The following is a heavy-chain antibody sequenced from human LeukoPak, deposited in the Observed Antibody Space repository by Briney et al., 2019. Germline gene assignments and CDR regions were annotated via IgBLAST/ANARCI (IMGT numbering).Heavy chain of an antibody. V-gene: IGHV3-11*04. Sequence: GGSLRLSCAASGLTFSDYYMVWIRQAPGRGLEWISYISVSGSSVYYADSVKGRFTISRDNSKKSLYLQMNSLRADDTAVYYCAREWLLNRKDAFDVWGQGTMVTVSS. CDR1: GLTFSDYY. CDR3: AREWLLNRKDAFDV. CDR2: ISVSGSSV. D-gene: IGHD3-22*01. J-gene: IGHJ3*01.